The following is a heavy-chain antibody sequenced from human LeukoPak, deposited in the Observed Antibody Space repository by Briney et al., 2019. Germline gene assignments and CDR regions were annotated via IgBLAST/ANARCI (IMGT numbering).Heavy chain of an antibody. Sequence: SETLSLTCTVSGGSISSGGYYWSWIRQHPGKGLEWIGYIYYSGSTYYNPSLKSRVTISVDTSKNQFSLKLSSVTAADTAVYYCAXLAAEKYYYYYMDVWGKGTTVTVSS. V-gene: IGHV4-31*03. CDR3: AXLAAEKYYYYYMDV. CDR2: IYYSGST. CDR1: GGSISSGGYY. D-gene: IGHD2-15*01. J-gene: IGHJ6*03.